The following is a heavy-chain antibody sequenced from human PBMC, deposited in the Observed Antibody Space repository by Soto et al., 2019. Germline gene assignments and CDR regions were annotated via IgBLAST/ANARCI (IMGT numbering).Heavy chain of an antibody. D-gene: IGHD6-13*01. V-gene: IGHV3-33*01. CDR2: IWYDGSNK. CDR3: ARDLSGSSSWYQFDY. J-gene: IGHJ4*02. Sequence: GGSLRLSCAASGFTFSSYGMHWFRQAPGKGLEWVAVIWYDGSNKYYADSVKGRFTISRDNSKNTLYLQMNSLRAEDTAVYYCARDLSGSSSWYQFDYWGQGTLVTVSS. CDR1: GFTFSSYG.